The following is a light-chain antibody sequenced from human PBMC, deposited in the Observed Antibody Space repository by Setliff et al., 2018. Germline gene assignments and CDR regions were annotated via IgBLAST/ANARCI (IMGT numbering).Light chain of an antibody. CDR3: SSYAGSNNPYV. CDR1: SSDVGGYNY. Sequence: QSALSQPASVSGSPGQSITISCTGTSSDVGGYNYVSWYQQHPGKAPKLMIYDVSKRPSVVSNRFSGSKSGNTASLTVSGLQAEDEADYYCSSYAGSNNPYVFGTGTKVTVL. V-gene: IGLV2-14*01. J-gene: IGLJ1*01. CDR2: DVS.